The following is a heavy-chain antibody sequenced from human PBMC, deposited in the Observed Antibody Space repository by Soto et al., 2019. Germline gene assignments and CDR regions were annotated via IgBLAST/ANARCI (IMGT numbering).Heavy chain of an antibody. CDR3: ARDALMTTVIYPQSHYFDY. D-gene: IGHD4-17*01. CDR2: INHSGST. V-gene: IGHV4-34*01. J-gene: IGHJ4*02. CDR1: GGSFSGYY. Sequence: QVQLQQWGAGLLKPSETLSLTCAVYGGSFSGYYWSWIRQPPGKGLEWIGEINHSGSTNYNPSLKSLVTISVDTSKNQFSLKLSSVTAADTAVYYCARDALMTTVIYPQSHYFDYWGQGTLVTVSS.